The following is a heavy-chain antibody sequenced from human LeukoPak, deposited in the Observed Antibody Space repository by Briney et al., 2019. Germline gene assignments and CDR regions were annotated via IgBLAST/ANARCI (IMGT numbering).Heavy chain of an antibody. D-gene: IGHD2-2*01. CDR2: INPNSGGT. V-gene: IGHV1-2*02. Sequence: GASVKVSCKVSGYTFTGYYMHWVRQAPGQGLEWMGWINPNSGGTNYAQKFQGRVTMTRDTSISTAYMELRSLRSDDTAVYYCARDLGGYCSSTSCFNFDYWGQGTLVTVSS. CDR1: GYTFTGYY. CDR3: ARDLGGYCSSTSCFNFDY. J-gene: IGHJ4*02.